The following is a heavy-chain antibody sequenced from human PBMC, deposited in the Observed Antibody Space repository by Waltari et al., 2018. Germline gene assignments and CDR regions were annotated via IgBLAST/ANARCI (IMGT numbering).Heavy chain of an antibody. V-gene: IGHV3-23*01. J-gene: IGHJ4*02. CDR1: GFTFSTHD. D-gene: IGHD5-18*01. CDR3: ALKYNYGHFDY. CDR2: VSESGDNT. Sequence: EVQLLESGGGLVQPGGSLGLSCAASGFTFSTHDITWVSQAPGKGLEWVSVVSESGDNTYYADSVKGRFTISRDNSKNTLYLQMNSLRAEDTAIYYCALKYNYGHFDYWGQGTLVTVSS.